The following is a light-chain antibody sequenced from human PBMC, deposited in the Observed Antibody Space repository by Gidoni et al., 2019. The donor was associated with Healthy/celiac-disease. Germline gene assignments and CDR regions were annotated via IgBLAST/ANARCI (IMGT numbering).Light chain of an antibody. CDR2: EVS. CDR1: SSDVGGYNY. V-gene: IGLV2-14*01. CDR3: SSYTSSSTLV. Sequence: QSALTQPASVSGSPGPSITISCTGTSSDVGGYNYVSWYQQHPGKAPKLMLYEVSNRPSGVSNRFSGTKSGNTASLTSSGRQAEDEADYYCSSYTSSSTLVFGGGTKLTVL. J-gene: IGLJ2*01.